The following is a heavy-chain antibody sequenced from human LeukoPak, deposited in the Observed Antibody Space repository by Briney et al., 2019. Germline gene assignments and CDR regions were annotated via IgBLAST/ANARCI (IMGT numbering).Heavy chain of an antibody. V-gene: IGHV4-30-4*08. CDR3: ARGPPGVVIISWFDP. D-gene: IGHD3-3*01. J-gene: IGHJ5*02. Sequence: PSQTLSLTCTVSGGSISSGDYYWSWIRQPPGKGLEWIVYIYYSGSTYYNPSLKSRVTISVDTSKNQFSLTLSSVTAADTAVYYCARGPPGVVIISWFDPWGQGTLVTVSS. CDR2: IYYSGST. CDR1: GGSISSGDYY.